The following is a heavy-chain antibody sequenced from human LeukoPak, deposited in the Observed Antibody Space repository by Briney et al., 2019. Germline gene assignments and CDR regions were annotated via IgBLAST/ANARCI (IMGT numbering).Heavy chain of an antibody. D-gene: IGHD2-15*01. CDR2: INPNDDGRS. CDR1: GFTFSNYA. V-gene: IGHV3-23*01. J-gene: IGHJ4*02. CDR3: ARSGVATCHY. Sequence: PGGSLRLSCQASGFTFSNYAMSWIRQAPGKGLEGVSSINPNDDGRSFFANFVEGRSTISRDDSRSAVYLQMNNLRAEDTAVYYCARSGVATCHYWGQGILVTVSS.